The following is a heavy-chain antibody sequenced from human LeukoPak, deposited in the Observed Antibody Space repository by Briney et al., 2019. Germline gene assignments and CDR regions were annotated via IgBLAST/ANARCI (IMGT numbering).Heavy chain of an antibody. D-gene: IGHD6-6*01. Sequence: VASVKVSCKASGYTFPSYCMHWVRQAPGQGIEWMGIINPTGGSTTYAQKFQGRVTMTRDTSTSTVYMELSSLRSDDTAVYYCARTAARRFDYSGQGTLVTVSS. CDR3: ARTAARRFDY. CDR2: INPTGGST. CDR1: GYTFPSYC. V-gene: IGHV1-46*01. J-gene: IGHJ4*02.